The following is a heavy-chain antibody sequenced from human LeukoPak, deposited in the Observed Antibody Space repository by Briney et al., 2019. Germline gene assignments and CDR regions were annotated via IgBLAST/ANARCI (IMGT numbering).Heavy chain of an antibody. CDR1: GFTFDDYA. D-gene: IGHD6-13*01. CDR3: AKDSLEAAGNFDY. Sequence: GGSLRLSCAASGFTFDDYAMHWVRQAPGKGLEWLALISGDGDSTYYADSVKSRFTISRDNRKYSLYLQMNSLRTEDTAFYYCAKDSLEAAGNFDYWGQGTLVTVSS. CDR2: ISGDGDST. V-gene: IGHV3-43*02. J-gene: IGHJ4*02.